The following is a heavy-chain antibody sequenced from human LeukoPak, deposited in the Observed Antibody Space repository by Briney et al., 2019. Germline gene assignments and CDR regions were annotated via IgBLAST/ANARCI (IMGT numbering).Heavy chain of an antibody. CDR1: AFSLNAYN. D-gene: IGHD1-26*01. Sequence: PGGSLRLSCAASAFSLNAYNMNWVRQPPGKGLEWVSSISYTGTYIYYPDSVKGRFTISRDNAQNSLYLQMNSLRAEDSAIYYCVRDRGTYRPIDYWGQGTLVTVSS. CDR2: ISYTGTYI. J-gene: IGHJ4*02. V-gene: IGHV3-21*04. CDR3: VRDRGTYRPIDY.